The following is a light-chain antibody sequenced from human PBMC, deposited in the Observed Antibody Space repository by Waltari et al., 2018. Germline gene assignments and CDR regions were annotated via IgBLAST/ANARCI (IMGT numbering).Light chain of an antibody. CDR1: PGAVPRGHY. J-gene: IGLJ3*02. V-gene: IGLV7-46*01. CDR2: DTS. CDR3: LLFYSGARV. Sequence: QAGVTHEPSLTVSPGGPVTLTCRSSPGAVPRGHYPYWFQQKPGQAPRTLIYDTSNKHSWNPARFSGSLLGGKAALTLSGAQREDEAEYYCLLFYSGARVFGGGTNVTVL.